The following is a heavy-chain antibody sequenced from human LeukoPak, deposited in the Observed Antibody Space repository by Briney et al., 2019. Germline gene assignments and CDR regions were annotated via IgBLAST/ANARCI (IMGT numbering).Heavy chain of an antibody. CDR3: VSAYDQ. Sequence: ASVKVSCKASGYRFTDSYMHWVRQAPGEGFEWMGWINPSTGDTKYAKMFQGRVTLTTGASINTAYMELSGLRPADTAVYFCVSAYDQWGQGTLITVSS. CDR1: GYRFTDSY. CDR2: INPSTGDT. V-gene: IGHV1-2*02. J-gene: IGHJ5*02.